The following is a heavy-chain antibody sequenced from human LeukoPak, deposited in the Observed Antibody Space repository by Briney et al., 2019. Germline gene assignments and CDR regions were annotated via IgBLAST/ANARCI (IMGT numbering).Heavy chain of an antibody. D-gene: IGHD4-17*01. Sequence: GESLKISCKDSGYSFTDYWIGWVRQMPGKGLEWMGIIHSADSHTKYSPSFQGQVTISADKFISTAYLQWSGLKASDTAMYYCAGARHGDYRWDYWGQGTLVTVSS. CDR2: IHSADSHT. V-gene: IGHV5-51*01. J-gene: IGHJ4*02. CDR3: AGARHGDYRWDY. CDR1: GYSFTDYW.